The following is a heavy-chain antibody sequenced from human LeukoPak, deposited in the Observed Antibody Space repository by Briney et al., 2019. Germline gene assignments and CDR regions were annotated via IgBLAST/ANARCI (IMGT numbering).Heavy chain of an antibody. Sequence: PSETLSLTCTVSGGSISSSSYYWGWIRQPPGKGLEWIGSIYYSGSTYYNPSLKSRVTISVDTSKNQFSLKLSSVTPADTAVYYCARVYYYDSSGSHDAFDIWGQGTMVTVSS. D-gene: IGHD3-22*01. V-gene: IGHV4-39*07. J-gene: IGHJ3*02. CDR2: IYYSGST. CDR3: ARVYYYDSSGSHDAFDI. CDR1: GGSISSSSYY.